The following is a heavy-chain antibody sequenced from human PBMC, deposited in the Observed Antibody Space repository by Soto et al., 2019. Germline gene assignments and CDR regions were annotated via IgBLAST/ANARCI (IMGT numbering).Heavy chain of an antibody. Sequence: SETLSLTCTVSGGSISSGDYYWSWIRQPPGKGLEWIGYIYYSGSTYYNPSLKSRVTISVDTSKNQFSLKLSSVTAADTVVFYCARGRVWYYDSSGYYHYWGQGTLVTVSS. J-gene: IGHJ4*02. CDR1: GGSISSGDYY. V-gene: IGHV4-30-4*01. CDR2: IYYSGST. D-gene: IGHD3-22*01. CDR3: ARGRVWYYDSSGYYHY.